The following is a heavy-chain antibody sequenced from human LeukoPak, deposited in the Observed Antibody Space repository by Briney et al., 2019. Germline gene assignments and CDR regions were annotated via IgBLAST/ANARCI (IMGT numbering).Heavy chain of an antibody. CDR1: GGSISSRNYI. J-gene: IGHJ4*02. D-gene: IGHD3-16*01. CDR3: ARHGGSVVIVPFDY. V-gene: IGHV4-39*01. Sequence: SETLSLTCTVSGGSISSRNYIWGWIRQPPGKGLQWLGSINYSGSTYYNPSLKSRVSISLDTSKNQFSLRLSSVTAADSAVYHCARHGGSVVIVPFDYWGRGTLVTVSS. CDR2: INYSGST.